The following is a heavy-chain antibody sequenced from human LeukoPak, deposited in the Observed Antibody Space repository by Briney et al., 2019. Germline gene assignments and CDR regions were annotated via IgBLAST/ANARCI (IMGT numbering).Heavy chain of an antibody. Sequence: SETLSLTCTVPGGSVSSIIYYWGWIRQPPGKGLEWIGTIYYSGSTYYNVSLKSRVTISVDTSRNQFSLKLSSVTAADTAVYYCARHSRSVDYGSGSYTWDYWGQGTLVTVSS. CDR2: IYYSGST. V-gene: IGHV4-39*01. CDR3: ARHSRSVDYGSGSYTWDY. J-gene: IGHJ4*02. CDR1: GGSVSSIIYY. D-gene: IGHD3-10*01.